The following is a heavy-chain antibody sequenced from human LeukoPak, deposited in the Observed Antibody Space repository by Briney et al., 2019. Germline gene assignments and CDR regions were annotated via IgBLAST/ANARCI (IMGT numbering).Heavy chain of an antibody. CDR2: IYYSGRT. V-gene: IGHV4-59*08. CDR1: GGSISSYY. CDR3: AGHTLDTGYYFDY. Sequence: SETLSLTCTVSGGSISSYYWSWIRLPPGKGLEWIGYIYYSGRTKYNRSLKSRVTISVDTSKNQFSLKLSSVTAADTAVYYCAGHTLDTGYYFDYWGQGTLVTVSS. D-gene: IGHD5-18*01. J-gene: IGHJ4*02.